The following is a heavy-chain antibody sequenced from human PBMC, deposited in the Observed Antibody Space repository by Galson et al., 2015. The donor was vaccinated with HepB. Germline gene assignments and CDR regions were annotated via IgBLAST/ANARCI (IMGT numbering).Heavy chain of an antibody. J-gene: IGHJ4*02. CDR3: ASRGYSYGYREFLPDY. V-gene: IGHV3-33*08. CDR1: GFTFSSYG. Sequence: SLRLSCAASGFTFSSYGMHWVRQAPGKGLEWVAVIWYDGSNKYYADSVKGRFTTSRDNSKNTLYLQMNSLRAEDTAVYYCASRGYSYGYREFLPDYWGQGTLVTVSS. D-gene: IGHD5-18*01. CDR2: IWYDGSNK.